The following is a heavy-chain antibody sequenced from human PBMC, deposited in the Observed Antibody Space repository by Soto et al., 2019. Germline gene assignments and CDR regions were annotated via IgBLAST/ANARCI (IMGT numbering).Heavy chain of an antibody. J-gene: IGHJ5*02. Sequence: SETLSLTCTVSGGSISSGGYYWSWIRQHPGKGLEWIGYIYYSGSTYYNPSLKSRVTISVDTSKNQFSLKLSSVTAADTAVYYCARGWTAKLNWFDPWGQGTLVTVSS. CDR3: ARGWTAKLNWFDP. V-gene: IGHV4-31*03. CDR2: IYYSGST. CDR1: GGSISSGGYY. D-gene: IGHD1-7*01.